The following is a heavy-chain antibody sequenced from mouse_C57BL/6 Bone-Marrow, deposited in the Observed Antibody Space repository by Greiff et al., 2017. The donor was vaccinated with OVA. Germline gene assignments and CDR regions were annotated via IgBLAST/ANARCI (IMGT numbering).Heavy chain of an antibody. CDR1: GFTFSSYG. J-gene: IGHJ3*01. D-gene: IGHD1-2*01. CDR3: ARSLRPDAY. V-gene: IGHV5-6*01. Sequence: EVKLMESGGDLVKPGGSLKLSCAASGFTFSSYGMSWVRQTPDKRLEWVATISSGGSYTYYPDSVKGRFTISRDNAKNTLYLQMSSLKSEDTAMYYCARSLRPDAYGGQGTLVTVSA. CDR2: ISSGGSYT.